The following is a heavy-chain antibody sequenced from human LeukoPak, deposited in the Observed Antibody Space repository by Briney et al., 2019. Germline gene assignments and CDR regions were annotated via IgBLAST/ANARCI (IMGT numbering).Heavy chain of an antibody. D-gene: IGHD2-8*02. Sequence: VXVSXXXXGXTFXSYGISWVRQAPXQGLEWMGWISAYNGNTNYAQKLQGRVTMTTDTSTSTAYMELRSLRSDDTAVYYCARGTLVNFDYWGQGTLVTVSS. CDR1: GXTFXSYG. CDR2: ISAYNGNT. CDR3: ARGTLVNFDY. V-gene: IGHV1-18*01. J-gene: IGHJ4*02.